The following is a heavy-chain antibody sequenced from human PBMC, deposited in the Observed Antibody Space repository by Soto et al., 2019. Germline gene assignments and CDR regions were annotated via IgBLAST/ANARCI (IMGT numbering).Heavy chain of an antibody. D-gene: IGHD2-15*01. CDR3: ARDDILCSGGSCYGVHMDV. J-gene: IGHJ6*03. Sequence: EVQLVESGGGLVQPGGSLRLSCAASGFTVSSKYMSWVRQAPGKGLEWVSLIQSGGTTYYADSVKGRFTISRDSSKNMLHLQMDSLRAEDTAVYYGARDDILCSGGSCYGVHMDVWGKGTTVTVSS. CDR2: IQSGGTT. CDR1: GFTVSSKY. V-gene: IGHV3-66*01.